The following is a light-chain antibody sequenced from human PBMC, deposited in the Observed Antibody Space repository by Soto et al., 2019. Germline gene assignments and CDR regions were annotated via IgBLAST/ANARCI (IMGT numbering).Light chain of an antibody. CDR2: SAS. V-gene: IGKV3-15*01. CDR3: QQYNDWPRS. J-gene: IGKJ1*01. CDR1: QSLSSA. Sequence: DIVLTQSPGTLSLSPGQRATLSCRASQSLSSAFLAWYQQKPGQAPRLLIYSASTRATGIPARFSASGSGTEFTLTISSLQSEDFAIYYCQQYNDWPRSFGQGTKVEIK.